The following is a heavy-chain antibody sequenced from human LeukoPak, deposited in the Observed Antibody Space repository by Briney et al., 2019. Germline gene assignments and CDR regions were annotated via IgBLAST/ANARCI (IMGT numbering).Heavy chain of an antibody. J-gene: IGHJ4*02. CDR3: ARGGSSSWYIGY. Sequence: SETLSLTCTVSGGSISSGNYYWSWIRQPAGKGLEWIGRIYTSGSTNYNPSLKSRVTISVDTSKNQFSLKLSSVTAADTAVYYCARGGSSSWYIGYWGQGTLVTVSS. V-gene: IGHV4-61*02. CDR2: IYTSGST. D-gene: IGHD6-13*01. CDR1: GGSISSGNYY.